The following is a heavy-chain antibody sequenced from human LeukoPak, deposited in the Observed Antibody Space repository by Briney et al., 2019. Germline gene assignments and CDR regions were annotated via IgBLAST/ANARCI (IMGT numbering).Heavy chain of an antibody. CDR1: GFTFSHYA. CDR2: ISYHGIDE. CDR3: ARAGEDVVLGPAPVGGSPYNWFDP. J-gene: IGHJ5*02. D-gene: IGHD2-2*01. V-gene: IGHV3-30-3*01. Sequence: PGRSLRLSCAASGFTFSHYAMHWVRQAPGKGLEWVAVISYHGIDEYYADSVKGRFTISRDNSKNALYLQMNSLRPEDTAVYYCARAGEDVVLGPAPVGGSPYNWFDPWGQGTLVTVSS.